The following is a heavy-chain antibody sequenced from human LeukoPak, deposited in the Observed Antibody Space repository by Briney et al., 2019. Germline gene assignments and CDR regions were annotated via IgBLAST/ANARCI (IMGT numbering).Heavy chain of an antibody. CDR3: ARARYCSGGTCYYAFDI. V-gene: IGHV3-7*03. J-gene: IGHJ3*02. CDR2: INQDGSQE. D-gene: IGHD2-15*01. CDR1: AFSFSSSW. Sequence: GGSLRLSCAASAFSFSSSWMSWVRQAPGKGLEWVANINQDGSQEHFVDSVKGRFTISRDNARNSLYLQMNSLRAEDAAVYYCARARYCSGGTCYYAFDIWGQGTMVTVSS.